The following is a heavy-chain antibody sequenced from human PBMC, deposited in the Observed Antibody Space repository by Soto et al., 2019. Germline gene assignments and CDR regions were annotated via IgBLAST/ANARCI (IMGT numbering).Heavy chain of an antibody. CDR2: IIPIFGTA. Sequence: VASVKVSCKASGGTFSSYAISWVRQAPGQGLEWMGGIIPIFGTANYAQKFQSRVTITADESTSTAYMELSSLRSEDTAVYYCARVGGNYDYYYGMDVWGQGTTVTVSS. CDR3: ARVGGNYDYYYGMDV. J-gene: IGHJ6*02. V-gene: IGHV1-69*13. D-gene: IGHD2-21*02. CDR1: GGTFSSYA.